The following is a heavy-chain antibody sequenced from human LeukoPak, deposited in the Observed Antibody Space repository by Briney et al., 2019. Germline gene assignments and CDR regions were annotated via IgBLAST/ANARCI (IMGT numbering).Heavy chain of an antibody. J-gene: IGHJ6*02. CDR3: AKGSPYYGMDV. V-gene: IGHV3-30*18. CDR2: ISYGGSNK. CDR1: GFTFSNYG. Sequence: GRSLRLSCAASGFTFSNYGMHWVRQAPGKGLEWVAVISYGGSNKYYADSVKGRFTISRDNSKNTLYLQMNSLRAEDTAVYYCAKGSPYYGMDVWGQGTTVTVSS.